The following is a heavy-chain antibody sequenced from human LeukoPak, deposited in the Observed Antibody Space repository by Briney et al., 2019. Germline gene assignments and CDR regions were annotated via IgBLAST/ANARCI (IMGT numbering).Heavy chain of an antibody. CDR1: GGSISSYY. Sequence: PSETLSLTCTVSGGSISSYYWSWIRQPPGKGLEWIGYIYYSGSTNYNPSLKSRITISVDTSKNQFSLKLSSVTAADTAVYYCARSSSWTGGFDYWGQGTLVTVSS. CDR3: ARSSSWTGGFDY. J-gene: IGHJ4*02. V-gene: IGHV4-59*01. CDR2: IYYSGST. D-gene: IGHD6-13*01.